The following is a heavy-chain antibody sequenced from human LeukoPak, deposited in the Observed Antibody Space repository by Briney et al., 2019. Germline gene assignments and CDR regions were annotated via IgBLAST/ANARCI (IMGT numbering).Heavy chain of an antibody. CDR2: IRSKASSYAT. CDR3: TPAGYSAYDLSHPFDY. Sequence: GGSLKLSCASSGFTFSGSAMHWVRQASGKGLEDVGRIRSKASSYATAYAASVRGRFTISSDDSKNTAYLQMNSLKTEDTAVNYCTPAGYSAYDLSHPFDYWGQGTLVTVSS. V-gene: IGHV3-73*01. D-gene: IGHD5-12*01. J-gene: IGHJ4*02. CDR1: GFTFSGSA.